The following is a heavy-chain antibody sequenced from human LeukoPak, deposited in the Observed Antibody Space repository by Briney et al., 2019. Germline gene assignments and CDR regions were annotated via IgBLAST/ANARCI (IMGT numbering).Heavy chain of an antibody. J-gene: IGHJ6*02. D-gene: IGHD6-19*01. CDR2: IYYSGST. Sequence: SETLSLTCTVSGGSISSGGYYWSWIRQHPGKGLEWIGYIYYSGSTYYNPSLKSRVTISVDTSKNQFSLKLSSVTAADTAVYYCARAMYSSGWGAFPNYGMDVWGQGTTVTVSS. V-gene: IGHV4-31*03. CDR3: ARAMYSSGWGAFPNYGMDV. CDR1: GGSISSGGYY.